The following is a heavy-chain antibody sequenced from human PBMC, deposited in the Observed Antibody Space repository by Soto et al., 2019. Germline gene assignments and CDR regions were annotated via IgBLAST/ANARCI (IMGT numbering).Heavy chain of an antibody. Sequence: SETLSLTCTVSGGSISGSVWWSWVRQTPGKGLEWIGEIYHTGHTTYNPSLKSRVTISVDKSKNQFSLNLGSVTAADTAVYYCARKAEVPGVMPFDYWGQGTQVTVSS. D-gene: IGHD2-2*01. V-gene: IGHV4-4*02. J-gene: IGHJ4*02. CDR3: ARKAEVPGVMPFDY. CDR1: GGSISGSVW. CDR2: IYHTGHT.